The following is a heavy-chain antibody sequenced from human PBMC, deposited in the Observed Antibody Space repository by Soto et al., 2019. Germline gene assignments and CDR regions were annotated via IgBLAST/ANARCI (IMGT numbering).Heavy chain of an antibody. J-gene: IGHJ3*02. Sequence: ASVKVSCKASGYTFTSYGISWVRQAPGQGLEWMGWISAYNGNTNYAQKLQGRVTMTTDTSTSTAYIELRSLRSDDTAVYYCARGATMVRGVIIRRAFDIWGQGTMVTVS. CDR3: ARGATMVRGVIIRRAFDI. D-gene: IGHD3-10*01. V-gene: IGHV1-18*04. CDR1: GYTFTSYG. CDR2: ISAYNGNT.